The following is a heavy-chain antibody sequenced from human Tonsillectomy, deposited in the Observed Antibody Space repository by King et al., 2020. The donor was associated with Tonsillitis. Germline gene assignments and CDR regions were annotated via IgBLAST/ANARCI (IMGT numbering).Heavy chain of an antibody. J-gene: IGHJ6*02. CDR3: ARGVLNSVSYSPVYYYGMDV. Sequence: VQLVESGGGLVQPGGSLRLSCAASGFTVSSNYMNWVRQAPGKGLECVSFVFTGGDTYYTDSVKGRFTISRDNSKNTLYLQMNSLRAEDTAVYYCARGVLNSVSYSPVYYYGMDVWGQGTTVTVSS. D-gene: IGHD1-26*01. CDR2: VFTGGDT. V-gene: IGHV3-66*01. CDR1: GFTVSSNY.